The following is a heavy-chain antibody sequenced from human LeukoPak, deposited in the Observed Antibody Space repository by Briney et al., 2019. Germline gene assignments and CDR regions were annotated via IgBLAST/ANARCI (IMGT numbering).Heavy chain of an antibody. CDR3: ARDRIAAAGPVSNYFDY. Sequence: ASVKVSCKASGYTFTSYAMNWVRQAPGQGLEWMGWINTNTGNPTYAQGFTGRFVFSLDTSVSTAYLQISSLKAEDTAVYYCARDRIAAAGPVSNYFDYWGQGTLVTASS. V-gene: IGHV7-4-1*02. CDR2: INTNTGNP. J-gene: IGHJ4*02. D-gene: IGHD6-13*01. CDR1: GYTFTSYA.